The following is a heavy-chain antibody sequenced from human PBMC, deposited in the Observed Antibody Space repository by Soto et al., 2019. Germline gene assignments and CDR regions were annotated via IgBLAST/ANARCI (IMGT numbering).Heavy chain of an antibody. CDR3: ARGLRGNLFLEWLTQNYYYYSGMDV. Sequence: PSETLSLTCAVSGGSISSSNWWSWVRQPPGKGLEWIGEIYHSGSTNYNPSLKSRVTISVDKSKNQFSLKLSSVTAADTAVYYCARGLRGNLFLEWLTQNYYYYSGMDVWGQGNTVTVSS. D-gene: IGHD3-3*01. CDR2: IYHSGST. J-gene: IGHJ6*02. CDR1: GGSISSSNW. V-gene: IGHV4-4*02.